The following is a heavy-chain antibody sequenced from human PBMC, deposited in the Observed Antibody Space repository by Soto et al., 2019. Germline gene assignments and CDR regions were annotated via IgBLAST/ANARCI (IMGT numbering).Heavy chain of an antibody. Sequence: QITLKESGPTLVKPTQTLTLTCTFSGFSLSTSGVGVGWIRQPPGKALEWLAVIYWDDSKTYSPSLKSRLTITKDTSRDQVVFTMTNMDPVDTATYYCAHKGSGSRAIDYWGQGALVTVAS. CDR3: AHKGSGSRAIDY. D-gene: IGHD3-10*01. CDR2: IYWDDSK. CDR1: GFSLSTSGVG. V-gene: IGHV2-5*02. J-gene: IGHJ4*02.